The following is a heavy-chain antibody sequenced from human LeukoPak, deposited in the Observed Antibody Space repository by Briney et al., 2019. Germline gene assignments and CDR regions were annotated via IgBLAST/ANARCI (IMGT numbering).Heavy chain of an antibody. J-gene: IGHJ4*02. CDR1: GYSISSGYY. CDR3: ARGAVAYYYFDN. Sequence: PSETLSLTCTVSGYSISSGYYWGWIRQPPGKGLEWIGSIYHSGSTYYNPSLKSRVTISVDASKNQFSLKLSSVTAADTAVYYCARGAVAYYYFDNWGQGTLVTVSS. CDR2: IYHSGST. V-gene: IGHV4-38-2*02. D-gene: IGHD6-19*01.